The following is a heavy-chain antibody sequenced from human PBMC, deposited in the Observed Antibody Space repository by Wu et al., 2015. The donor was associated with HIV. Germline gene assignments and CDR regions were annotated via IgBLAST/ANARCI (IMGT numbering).Heavy chain of an antibody. J-gene: IGHJ4*02. CDR3: ARGALGGDYVSVGGDY. CDR1: GYTFTSYG. D-gene: IGHD4-17*01. CDR2: ISAYNGNT. Sequence: VQLVQSGAEMKKPGSSVKLSCKASGYTFTSYGISWVRQAPGQGLEWMGWISAYNGNTNYAQKFQGRVIMTRDTSTSTAYMELRSLRSDDTAVYYCARGALGGDYVSVGGDYWGQGTLVTVSS. V-gene: IGHV1-18*01.